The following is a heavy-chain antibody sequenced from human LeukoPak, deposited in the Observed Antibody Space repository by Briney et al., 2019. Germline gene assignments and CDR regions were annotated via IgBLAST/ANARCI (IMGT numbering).Heavy chain of an antibody. D-gene: IGHD2-15*01. V-gene: IGHV3-11*01. J-gene: IGHJ4*02. CDR2: VSSGSSTI. CDR3: ARRVVERWDIVVVVAADYIDY. Sequence: GGSLRLSCAASGFTFSDYYMSWIRQAPGKALEWVSYVSSGSSTIYYADSVKGRFTISRDNAKNSLYLQMNSLRAEDTALYYCARRVVERWDIVVVVAADYIDYWGQGTLVTVSS. CDR1: GFTFSDYY.